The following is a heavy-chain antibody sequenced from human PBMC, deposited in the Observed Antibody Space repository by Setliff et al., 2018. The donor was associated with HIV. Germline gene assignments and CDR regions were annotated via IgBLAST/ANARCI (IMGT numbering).Heavy chain of an antibody. CDR3: AMTYYYDSSGYYRDY. CDR2: IYTSGST. V-gene: IGHV4-61*02. D-gene: IGHD3-22*01. CDR1: GGSISSGSYY. J-gene: IGHJ4*02. Sequence: PSETLSLTRTVSGGSISSGSYYWSWIRQPAGKGLEWIGRIYTSGSTNYNPSLKSRVTISVDTSKNQFSLKLSSVTAADTAVYYCAMTYYYDSSGYYRDYWGQGTLVTVSS.